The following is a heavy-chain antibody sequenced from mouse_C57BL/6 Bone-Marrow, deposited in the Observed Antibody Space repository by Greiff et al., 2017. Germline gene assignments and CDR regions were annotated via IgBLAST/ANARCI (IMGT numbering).Heavy chain of an antibody. CDR2: IDPSDSYT. D-gene: IGHD2-1*01. CDR1: GYTFTSYW. Sequence: VQLQQPGAELVMPGASVKLSCKASGYTFTSYWMHWVKQRPGQGLEWIGEIDPSDSYTNYNQKFKDKSTLTVDKSSSTAYMQLSSLTSEDSAVYYCARLAIYYGNYAWFAYWGQGTLVTVSA. J-gene: IGHJ3*01. CDR3: ARLAIYYGNYAWFAY. V-gene: IGHV1-69*01.